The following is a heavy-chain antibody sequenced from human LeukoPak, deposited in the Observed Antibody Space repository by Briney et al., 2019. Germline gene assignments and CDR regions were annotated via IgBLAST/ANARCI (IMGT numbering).Heavy chain of an antibody. CDR3: AKDGVIREGAGIIGMDV. CDR2: INHRGST. CDR1: GGPFCVYY. Sequence: PAETLSLTCALYGGPFCVYYWSWLRQPPGKGLEWIGEINHRGSTNYNPSLKSRLTISEETSKTHFSWKLGSVTAADTAVYYCAKDGVIREGAGIIGMDVCGQGTTGTVSS. V-gene: IGHV4-34*01. J-gene: IGHJ6*02. D-gene: IGHD2-8*01.